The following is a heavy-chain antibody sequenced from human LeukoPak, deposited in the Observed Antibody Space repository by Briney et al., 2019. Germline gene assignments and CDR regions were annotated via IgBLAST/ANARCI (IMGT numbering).Heavy chain of an antibody. CDR1: GFTFSSYP. D-gene: IGHD5-24*01. Sequence: GGSLRLSCAASGFTFSSYPMHWVRQAPGLGLQWVAVISHDGSNKYYEDSVKGRFTISRDNSKSTLYLQMSSLRAEDTAVYYCARGVTMATITPLLCWGQGTLVTVSS. V-gene: IGHV3-30-3*01. CDR2: ISHDGSNK. J-gene: IGHJ4*02. CDR3: ARGVTMATITPLLC.